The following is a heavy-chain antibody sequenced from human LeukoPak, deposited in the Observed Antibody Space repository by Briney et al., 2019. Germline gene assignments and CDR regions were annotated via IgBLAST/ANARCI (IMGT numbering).Heavy chain of an antibody. CDR1: GYTFTSYD. V-gene: IGHV1-8*01. J-gene: IGHJ6*02. CDR3: ARTYYAFWSGYSYYYYYGMDV. D-gene: IGHD3-3*01. Sequence: ASVKVSCKASGYTFTSYDINWVRQATGQGLEWMGWMNPNSGNTGYAQKFQGRVTMTRNTSISTAYMELSSLRSEDTAVYYCARTYYAFWSGYSYYYYYGMDVWGQGTTVTVSS. CDR2: MNPNSGNT.